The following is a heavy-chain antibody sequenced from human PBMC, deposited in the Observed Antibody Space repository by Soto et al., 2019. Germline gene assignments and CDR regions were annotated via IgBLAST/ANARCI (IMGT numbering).Heavy chain of an antibody. CDR3: AGRCDSTTCLGHFDY. J-gene: IGHJ4*02. V-gene: IGHV1-69*06. Sequence: QVQLVQSGAEVKKPGSSVKVSCKASGGTFNNYVVNWVRQAPGQGLEWMGGILPIFATANYAQKFQGRVTITADKSKSTAYMELPSLRSEDTAVYYCAGRCDSTTCLGHFDYWGQGTLVTVAS. D-gene: IGHD2-2*01. CDR1: GGTFNNYV. CDR2: ILPIFATA.